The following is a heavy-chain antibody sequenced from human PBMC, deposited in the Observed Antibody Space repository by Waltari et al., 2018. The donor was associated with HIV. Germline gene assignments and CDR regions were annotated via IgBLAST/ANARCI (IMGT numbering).Heavy chain of an antibody. CDR2: ISSSSSYI. CDR1: GFTFSSYS. D-gene: IGHD3-10*01. CDR3: ASFLYYYGSGSPPN. Sequence: RLSCAASGFTFSSYSMNWVRQAPGKGLEWVSSISSSSSYIYYADSVKGRFTISRDNAKNSLYLQMNSLRAEDTAVYYCASFLYYYGSGSPPNWGQGTLVTVSS. J-gene: IGHJ4*02. V-gene: IGHV3-21*01.